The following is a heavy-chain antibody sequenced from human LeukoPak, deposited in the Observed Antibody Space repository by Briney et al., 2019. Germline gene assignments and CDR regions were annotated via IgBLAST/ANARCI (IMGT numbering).Heavy chain of an antibody. J-gene: IGHJ6*02. D-gene: IGHD5-12*01. CDR1: GGSFSGYY. CDR3: ARDGGYGSYYYYYYGMDV. CDR2: INHSGST. V-gene: IGHV4-34*01. Sequence: SETLSLTCAVYGGSFSGYYWSWIRQPPGKGLEWIGEINHSGSTNYNPSLKSRVTISVDTSKNQFSLKLSSVTAADTAVYYCARDGGYGSYYYYYYGMDVWGQGTTVTVSS.